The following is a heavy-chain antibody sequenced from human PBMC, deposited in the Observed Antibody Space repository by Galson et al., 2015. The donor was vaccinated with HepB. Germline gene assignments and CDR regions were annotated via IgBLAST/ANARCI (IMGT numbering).Heavy chain of an antibody. CDR3: ARWRAAQSEFDY. CDR2: LNSGGKT. Sequence: SLRLSCAASGFSFSNHGMAWVRQAPGKGLEWVSHLNSGGKTEDAESVKGRFTISRDISRSTLYLQMNCLRVEDTAIYYCARWRAAQSEFDYWGQGTLVTVSS. CDR1: GFSFSNHG. V-gene: IGHV3-23*01. J-gene: IGHJ4*02. D-gene: IGHD2-15*01.